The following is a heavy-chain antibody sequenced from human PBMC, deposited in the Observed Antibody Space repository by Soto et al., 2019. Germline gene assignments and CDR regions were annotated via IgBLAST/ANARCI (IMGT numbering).Heavy chain of an antibody. CDR3: ARQQWVGRNYFYYGMDV. CDR2: IHPHDSDT. Sequence: GIIHPHDSDTRYSPSFQGQVTISADKSINTAYLQWSSLKASDSGLYYCARQQWVGRNYFYYGMDVWGQGTTVTVSS. V-gene: IGHV5-51*01. J-gene: IGHJ6*02. D-gene: IGHD3-9*01.